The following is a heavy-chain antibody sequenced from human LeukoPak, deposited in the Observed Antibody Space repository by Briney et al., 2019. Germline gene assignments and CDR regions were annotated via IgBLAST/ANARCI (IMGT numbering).Heavy chain of an antibody. CDR1: GFPFSSYA. CDR3: ARAGGRYCSSTSCSPYFDY. CDR2: ISYDGSNK. D-gene: IGHD2-2*01. V-gene: IGHV3-30*01. Sequence: PGRSLILSFAASGFPFSSYAMHWVRPAPGKGLEWVAVISYDGSNKYYADSVKGRFTISRDNSKNTLYLQMNSLRAEDTAVYYCARAGGRYCSSTSCSPYFDYWGQGTLVTVSS. J-gene: IGHJ4*02.